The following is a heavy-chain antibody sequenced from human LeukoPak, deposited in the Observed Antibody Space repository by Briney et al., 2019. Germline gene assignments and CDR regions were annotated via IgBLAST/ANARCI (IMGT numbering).Heavy chain of an antibody. CDR2: ISYDGSNK. D-gene: IGHD4-11*01. CDR3: ARGVTTAIWPSFDY. J-gene: IGHJ4*02. V-gene: IGHV3-30*04. Sequence: GGSLRLSCAASGFTFSSYAMHWVRQAPGKGLEWVAVISYDGSNKYYADSVKGRFTISRDNSKNTLYLQMNSLRAEDTAVYYCARGVTTAIWPSFDYWGQGTLVTVSS. CDR1: GFTFSSYA.